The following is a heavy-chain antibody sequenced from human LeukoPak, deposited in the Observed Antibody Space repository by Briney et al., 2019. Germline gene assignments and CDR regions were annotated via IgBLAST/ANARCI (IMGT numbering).Heavy chain of an antibody. Sequence: GGSLRLSCAASGFTFSSYAMSWVRQAPGKGLEWVSAISGSGGSTYYADSVKGRFTISRGNSKNTLYLQMNSLRAEDTAVYYCAKGTWFGSGAFDIWGQGTMVTVSS. CDR1: GFTFSSYA. CDR2: ISGSGGST. J-gene: IGHJ3*02. CDR3: AKGTWFGSGAFDI. D-gene: IGHD3-10*01. V-gene: IGHV3-23*01.